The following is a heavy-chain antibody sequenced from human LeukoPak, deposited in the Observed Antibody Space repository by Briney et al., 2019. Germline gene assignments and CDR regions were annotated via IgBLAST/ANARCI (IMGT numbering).Heavy chain of an antibody. CDR2: INHSGST. J-gene: IGHJ4*02. CDR1: GGSFXXYY. D-gene: IGHD3-22*01. V-gene: IGHV4-34*01. Sequence: TXXVXGGSFXXYYWXXIRQPPGKGLEWIGEINHSGSTNYNPSLKSRVTISVDTSKNQFSLKLSSVTAADTAVYYCARGAVIELWGQGTLVTVSS. CDR3: ARGAVIEL.